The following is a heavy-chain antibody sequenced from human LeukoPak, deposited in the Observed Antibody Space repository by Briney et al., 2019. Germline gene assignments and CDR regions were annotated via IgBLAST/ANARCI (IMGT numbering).Heavy chain of an antibody. CDR3: AKRNTMVRGGPSFDY. CDR2: INPNSGGT. J-gene: IGHJ4*02. CDR1: GYTFTGNY. D-gene: IGHD3-10*01. V-gene: IGHV1-2*02. Sequence: ASVKVSCKASGYTFTGNYMHWVRQAPGQGLEWMGWINPNSGGTNYAQKFQGRVTMTRDTSISTAYMELSRLRSDDTAVYYCAKRNTMVRGGPSFDYWGQGILVTVSS.